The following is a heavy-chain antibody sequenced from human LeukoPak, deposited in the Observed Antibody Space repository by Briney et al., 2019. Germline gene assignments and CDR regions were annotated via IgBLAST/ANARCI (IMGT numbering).Heavy chain of an antibody. CDR2: ISYDGNTI. CDR3: AKDLSVVGAHDSFDV. D-gene: IGHD1-26*01. Sequence: PGRSLRLSCAASGFSFSSYGMHWVRQAPGKGLEWLTVISYDGNTIYYADSVKGRFTISRDNSKSTLYLQMNSLRIEDTAVYYCAKDLSVVGAHDSFDVWGQGTMVTVSS. V-gene: IGHV3-30*18. CDR1: GFSFSSYG. J-gene: IGHJ3*01.